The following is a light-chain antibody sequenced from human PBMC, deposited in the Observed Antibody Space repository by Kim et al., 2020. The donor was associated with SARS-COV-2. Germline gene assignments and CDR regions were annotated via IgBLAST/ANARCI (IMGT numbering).Light chain of an antibody. V-gene: IGKV1-5*03. CDR2: MAS. J-gene: IGKJ1*01. Sequence: ASVGDRVNITCRASQSISSWLAWYQQKPGKAPKLLIYMASSLESGVPPRFSGSGSGTEFTLTISSLQPDDFATYYCQQYNSYPWTFGQGTKVDIK. CDR1: QSISSW. CDR3: QQYNSYPWT.